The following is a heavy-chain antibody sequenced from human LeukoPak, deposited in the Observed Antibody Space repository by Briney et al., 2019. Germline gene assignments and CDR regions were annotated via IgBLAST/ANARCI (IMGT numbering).Heavy chain of an antibody. V-gene: IGHV3-30*01. CDR2: VSYDGSHK. J-gene: IGHJ6*03. CDR1: GLTFNIYA. Sequence: PGRSLRLSCAASGLTFNIYAVHWVRQAPGKVLEWVAVVSYDGSHKYYEESVKGRFTISRDNSKNTLYLQMNSLRAEDTAVYYCASQTSYYYYSMDVWDKGTTVTVSS. CDR3: ASQTSYYYYSMDV.